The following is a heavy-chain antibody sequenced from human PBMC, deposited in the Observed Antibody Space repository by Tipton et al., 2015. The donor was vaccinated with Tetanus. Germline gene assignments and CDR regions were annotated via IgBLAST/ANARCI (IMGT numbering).Heavy chain of an antibody. D-gene: IGHD4-11*01. J-gene: IGHJ4*02. Sequence: SLRLSCAASGFTFSDYYMSWIRQAPGKGLEWVSAISGSGGSTYYADSVKGRFTISRDNSKNTLYLQMNSLRAEDTAVYYCAQLRGYITTQYYFDYWGQGTLVTVSS. CDR3: AQLRGYITTQYYFDY. V-gene: IGHV3-23*01. CDR2: ISGSGGST. CDR1: GFTFSDYY.